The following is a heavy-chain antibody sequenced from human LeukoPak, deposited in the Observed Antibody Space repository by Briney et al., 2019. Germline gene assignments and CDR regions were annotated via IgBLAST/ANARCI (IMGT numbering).Heavy chain of an antibody. CDR2: IYHSGST. J-gene: IGHJ4*02. CDR3: ARYHRGWPFDY. V-gene: IGHV4-30-2*01. Sequence: SETLSLTCAVSSGSISSGGYSWSWIRQPPGKGLEWIGYIYHSGSTYYNPSLKSRVTISVDRSKNQFSLKLSSVTAADTAVYYCARYHRGWPFDYWGQGTLVTVSS. CDR1: SGSISSGGYS. D-gene: IGHD2-2*01.